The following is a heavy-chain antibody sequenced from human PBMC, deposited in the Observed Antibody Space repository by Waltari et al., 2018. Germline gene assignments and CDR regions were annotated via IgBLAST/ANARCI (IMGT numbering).Heavy chain of an antibody. CDR3: ATYVGASVGTAAFDV. Sequence: QLQLQESGPGLVKPSETLSLTCSVSGGSSTNTSHFSGWIRQPPGQGLEWIGNISYNGATYSGPSLKSRVTMSRDTSKNQLSLRLGSVTAADTAVYYCATYVGASVGTAAFDVWGQGTMVTVSS. V-gene: IGHV4-39*01. CDR1: GGSSTNTSHF. J-gene: IGHJ3*01. D-gene: IGHD3-10*02. CDR2: ISYNGAT.